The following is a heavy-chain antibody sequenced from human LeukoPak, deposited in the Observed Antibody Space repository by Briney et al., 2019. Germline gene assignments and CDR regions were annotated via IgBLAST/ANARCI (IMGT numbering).Heavy chain of an antibody. CDR1: GGSFSGYY. Sequence: PSETLSLTCAVYGGSFSGYYWSWIRQPPGKGLEWIGEINHSGSTNYNPSLKSRVTISVDTSTNQSSLKLSSVTAADTAVYYCAREAFDYDYVWGSYRSFDYWGQGTLVTVSS. J-gene: IGHJ4*02. CDR2: INHSGST. V-gene: IGHV4-34*01. CDR3: AREAFDYDYVWGSYRSFDY. D-gene: IGHD3-16*02.